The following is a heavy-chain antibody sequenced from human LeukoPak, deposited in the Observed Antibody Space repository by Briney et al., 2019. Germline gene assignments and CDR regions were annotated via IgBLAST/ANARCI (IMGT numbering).Heavy chain of an antibody. CDR1: GFTLSPYW. CDR2: IEKDGSDK. CDR3: ARSLWPEDY. V-gene: IGHV3-7*01. J-gene: IGHJ4*02. D-gene: IGHD2-21*01. Sequence: SGGSLRLSCAASGFTLSPYWMSWVRQAPGKGLEWVANIEKDGSDKYYVDSVKGRFTISRDNAKDSVYLQMDSLRAEDSAVYYCARSLWPEDYWGQGTLVTVSS.